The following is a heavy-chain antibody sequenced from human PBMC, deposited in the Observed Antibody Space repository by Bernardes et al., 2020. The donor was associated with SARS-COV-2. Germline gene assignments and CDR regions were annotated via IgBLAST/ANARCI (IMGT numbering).Heavy chain of an antibody. CDR1: GFTFSSHA. CDR2: ISYDGTTK. J-gene: IGHJ4*01. D-gene: IGHD3-16*01. CDR3: AKETHDYTSSYFDS. Sequence: GGSLRLSCAGSGFTFSSHAMHWVRQAPGKGLEWVAIISYDGTTKYSSESVEGRFAISRDNSKNSVFLQMNRLRDEDTAVYYCAKETHDYTSSYFDSWGHGTLVTVSS. V-gene: IGHV3-30*09.